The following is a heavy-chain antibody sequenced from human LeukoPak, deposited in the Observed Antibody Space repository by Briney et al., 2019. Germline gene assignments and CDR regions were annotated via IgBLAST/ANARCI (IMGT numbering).Heavy chain of an antibody. D-gene: IGHD5-24*01. CDR2: IHTSGST. V-gene: IGHV4-61*02. Sequence: SDTLSLTCSVSGGSISSGGYYWSWIRQPAGNGLEWLGRIHTSGSTKYNPSLKSRVTISLDTSKNQFSLKLSSVTAADTAVYYCARARWLLDAFDIWGQGTMVTVSS. CDR3: ARARWLLDAFDI. CDR1: GGSISSGGYY. J-gene: IGHJ3*02.